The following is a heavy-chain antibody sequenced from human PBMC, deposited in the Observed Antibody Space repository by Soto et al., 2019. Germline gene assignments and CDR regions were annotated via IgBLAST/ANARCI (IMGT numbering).Heavy chain of an antibody. CDR1: GRSFSGYY. Sequence: WKTLSLTCAVYGRSFSGYYWSWIRQPPGKGLEWIGEINHSGSTNYNPSLKSRVTISVDTSKNQFSLKLSSVTAADTAVYYCARYVSYYYDSSGPGASGMDVWGQGTTVTVSS. D-gene: IGHD3-22*01. CDR3: ARYVSYYYDSSGPGASGMDV. V-gene: IGHV4-34*01. J-gene: IGHJ6*02. CDR2: INHSGST.